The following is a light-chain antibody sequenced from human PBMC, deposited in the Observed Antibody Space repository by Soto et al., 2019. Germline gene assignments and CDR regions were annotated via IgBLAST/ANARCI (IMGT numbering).Light chain of an antibody. CDR1: PTINNK. CDR2: DGY. J-gene: IGKJ2*01. V-gene: IGKV1-5*01. Sequence: DIQLTQSHSTLSASVGDRVTITCRASPTINNKLAWYQKKPVQAPKLLIYDGYTLESGVPSRFSGSGAGTYCTNTIGSLQPDDFANYSWQQYDTYFRYTFGQGTKLYIK. CDR3: QQYDTYFRYT.